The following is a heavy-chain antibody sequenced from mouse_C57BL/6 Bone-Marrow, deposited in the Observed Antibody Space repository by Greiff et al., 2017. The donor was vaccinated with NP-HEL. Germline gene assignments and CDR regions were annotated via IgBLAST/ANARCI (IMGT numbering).Heavy chain of an antibody. CDR3: ARSDGSSSYYFDY. CDR2: IHPNSGST. D-gene: IGHD1-1*01. V-gene: IGHV1-64*01. Sequence: QVQLQQPGAELVKPGASVTLSCKASGYNFTSYWMHWVKQRPGQGLEGIGMIHPNSGSTNYNEKFKSKATLTVDKSSSTAYSQLSSLTSEDSAVYYCARSDGSSSYYFDYWGQGTTLTVSS. CDR1: GYNFTSYW. J-gene: IGHJ2*01.